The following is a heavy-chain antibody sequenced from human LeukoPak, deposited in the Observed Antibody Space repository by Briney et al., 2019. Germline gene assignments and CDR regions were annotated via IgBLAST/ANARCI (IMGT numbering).Heavy chain of an antibody. V-gene: IGHV3-21*01. CDR3: ARQRGYYHSSGYYYSHYYGMDV. J-gene: IGHJ6*02. CDR1: GFTFSSNS. CDR2: ISSGSTYK. D-gene: IGHD3-22*01. Sequence: GGSLRLSCAASGFTFSSNSMHWVRQAPGKGLEWVSSISSGSTYKYYADSVTGRFTISRDNARNSLFLQMDSLRAEDTAVYYCARQRGYYHSSGYYYSHYYGMDVWGQGTTVTVSS.